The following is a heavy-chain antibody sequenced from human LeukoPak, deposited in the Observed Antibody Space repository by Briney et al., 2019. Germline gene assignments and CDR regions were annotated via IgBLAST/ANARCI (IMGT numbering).Heavy chain of an antibody. V-gene: IGHV3-7*01. Sequence: GGSLRLSCAASGFTFSSYWMSWVRQAPGKGLEWVANIKQDGSEKYYVDSVKGRFTISRDNAKNSLYLQMNRLRAEDTAVYYCARDWEGDTAMVNAFDIWGQGTMVTVSS. J-gene: IGHJ3*02. CDR1: GFTFSSYW. CDR2: IKQDGSEK. D-gene: IGHD5-18*01. CDR3: ARDWEGDTAMVNAFDI.